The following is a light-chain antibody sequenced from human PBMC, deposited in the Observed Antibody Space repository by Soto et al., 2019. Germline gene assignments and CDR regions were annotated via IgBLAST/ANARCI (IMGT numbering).Light chain of an antibody. CDR2: DAA. J-gene: IGKJ4*01. CDR3: QQYNKWPPLT. V-gene: IGKV3-15*01. CDR1: QSVRIN. Sequence: EVVMTQSPATLSVSPGERATLSCRASQSVRINLAWYQQKPGQAPRLLIYDAATRATGVPARFTGSGSGTEFALTISSLQPEDVAVYYYQQYNKWPPLTFGGGTKVEIK.